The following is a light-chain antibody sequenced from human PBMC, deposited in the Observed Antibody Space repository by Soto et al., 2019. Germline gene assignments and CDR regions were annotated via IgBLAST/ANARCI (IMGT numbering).Light chain of an antibody. CDR2: GAS. CDR3: QQYGSSPPIT. V-gene: IGKV3-20*01. J-gene: IGKJ5*01. Sequence: EIVLTQSPGTLSLSPGERATLSYRASQSVSSSYLAWYQQKTGQAPRLLIYGASSRATGIPDMFSGSGSGTDFTLTISRLEPEDFAVYYCQQYGSSPPITFGQGTRLEIK. CDR1: QSVSSSY.